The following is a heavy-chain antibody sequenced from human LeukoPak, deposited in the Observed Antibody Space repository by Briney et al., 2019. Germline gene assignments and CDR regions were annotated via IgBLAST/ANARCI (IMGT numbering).Heavy chain of an antibody. CDR3: AKALDEIAAAPPVELDGMDV. Sequence: GGSLRLSCAASGFTFSSYAMSWGRLAPGQGLEWVSVISGSGGSKYYEDSVKGRFTTSRANSKNTLYFQMNSPIAEDTAVYYCAKALDEIAAAPPVELDGMDVWGQGTTVTVSS. V-gene: IGHV3-23*01. J-gene: IGHJ6*02. CDR2: ISGSGGSK. CDR1: GFTFSSYA. D-gene: IGHD6-13*01.